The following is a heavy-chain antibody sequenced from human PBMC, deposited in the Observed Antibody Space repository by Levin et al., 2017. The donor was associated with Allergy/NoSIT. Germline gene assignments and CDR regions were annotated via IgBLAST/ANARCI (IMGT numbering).Heavy chain of an antibody. D-gene: IGHD2-15*01. V-gene: IGHV5-51*01. CDR2: IYPCDSDT. CDR1: GYSFSNYW. J-gene: IGHJ4*02. CDR3: ARQQPSWYSDY. Sequence: KVSCKAVGYSFSNYWIGWVRQLPGKDLEWLGIIYPCDSDTRYSPFLEGRVTISADKSTRTAYFQWNSLETSDTATYYCARQQPSWYSDYWGQGTQVTVAS.